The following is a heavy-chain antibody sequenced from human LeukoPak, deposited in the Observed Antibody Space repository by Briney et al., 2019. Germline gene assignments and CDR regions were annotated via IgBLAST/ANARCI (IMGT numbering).Heavy chain of an antibody. D-gene: IGHD4-17*01. V-gene: IGHV3-23*01. Sequence: GGSLRLSCAASGFTFSSHAMNWVRQTPGKGLEWVSSIGGVGASTYYADSVKGRFAISRDNSKNTLYLQMNSLRAEDTALYYCAKAAYGDYVNWFDPWGQGILVIVSS. J-gene: IGHJ5*02. CDR1: GFTFSSHA. CDR3: AKAAYGDYVNWFDP. CDR2: IGGVGAST.